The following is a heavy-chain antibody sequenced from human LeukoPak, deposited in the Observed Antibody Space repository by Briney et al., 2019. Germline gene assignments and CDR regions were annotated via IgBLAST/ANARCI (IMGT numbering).Heavy chain of an antibody. J-gene: IGHJ4*02. V-gene: IGHV4-59*12. D-gene: IGHD5-12*01. CDR1: GGSISSYF. Sequence: PSETLSLTCTVSGGSISSYFWSWIRQPPGKGLEWIGYIFYSGSTNYNPSLKSRVTISVDTSKNQFSLKLSSVTAADTALYYCAREREYSGYGSGGIVDSWGQGTLVTVSS. CDR2: IFYSGST. CDR3: AREREYSGYGSGGIVDS.